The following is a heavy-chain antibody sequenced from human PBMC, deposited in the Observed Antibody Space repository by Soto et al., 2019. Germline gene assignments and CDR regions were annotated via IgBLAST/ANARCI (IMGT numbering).Heavy chain of an antibody. J-gene: IGHJ4*02. CDR3: ARDLKGEDGGYYFDY. CDR1: GYTFTGYY. D-gene: IGHD2-15*01. CDR2: SNPNSGGT. Sequence: GASVKVSCKASGYTFTGYYMHWVRQAPGQGLEWMGWSNPNSGGTNYAQKFQGRVTMTRDTSISTAYMELSRLRSDDTAVYYCARDLKGEDGGYYFDYWGRGTLVTVSS. V-gene: IGHV1-2*02.